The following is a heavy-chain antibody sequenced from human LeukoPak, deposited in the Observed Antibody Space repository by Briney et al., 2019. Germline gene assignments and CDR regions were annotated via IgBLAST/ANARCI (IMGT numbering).Heavy chain of an antibody. V-gene: IGHV3-53*01. J-gene: IGHJ6*03. CDR2: IYSGGST. CDR1: GLTVSSNY. Sequence: GGSLRLSCAASGLTVSSNYMNWVRQAPGKGLEWVSIIYSGGSTFYADSVKGRFTISRDNSKNTLYLQMNSLRAEDTAVYYCAREGRGSYTNYYYYYVDVWGKGTTVTVSS. CDR3: AREGRGSYTNYYYYYVDV. D-gene: IGHD1-26*01.